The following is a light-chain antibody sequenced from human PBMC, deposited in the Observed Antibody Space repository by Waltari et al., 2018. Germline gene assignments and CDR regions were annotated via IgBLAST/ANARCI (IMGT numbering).Light chain of an antibody. J-gene: IGLJ1*01. CDR1: ISPVGKYNY. CDR2: EVT. CDR3: CSYAGRYTFV. Sequence: QSALTQPRSVSGSPGQSVTISCTATISPVGKYNYVSWYQQHPGKAPKLIIYEVTKRPSGVPDRLSGSKSGNTASLTISGLQAEDEADYYCCSYAGRYTFVFGTGTKVTVL. V-gene: IGLV2-11*02.